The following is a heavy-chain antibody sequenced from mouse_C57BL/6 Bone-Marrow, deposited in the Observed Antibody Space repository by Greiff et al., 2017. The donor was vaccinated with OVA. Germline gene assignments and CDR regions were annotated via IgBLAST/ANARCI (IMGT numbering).Heavy chain of an antibody. D-gene: IGHD2-3*01. CDR3: ARKWLLRPYAMDY. J-gene: IGHJ4*01. CDR2: ISSGSSTI. Sequence: DVHLVESGGGLVKPGGSLKLSCAASGFTFSDYGMHWVRQAPEKGLEWVAYISSGSSTIYYADTVKGRFTISRDNAKNTLFLQMTSLRSEDTAMYYCARKWLLRPYAMDYWGQGTSVTVSS. CDR1: GFTFSDYG. V-gene: IGHV5-17*01.